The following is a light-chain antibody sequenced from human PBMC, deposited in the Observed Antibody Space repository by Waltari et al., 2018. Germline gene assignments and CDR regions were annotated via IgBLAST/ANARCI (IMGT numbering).Light chain of an antibody. CDR1: QGVSMY. CDR2: DAT. J-gene: IGKJ4*01. CDR3: QQRSNWPMT. Sequence: EVVLTQSPATLSLSPGDKATLSCRASQGVSMYLAWYQHRPGQGPRLLIYDATNRATGIPARFGGSGSGTDFTLTISSLDPEDFAVYFCQQRSNWPMTFGGGTKVEIK. V-gene: IGKV3-11*01.